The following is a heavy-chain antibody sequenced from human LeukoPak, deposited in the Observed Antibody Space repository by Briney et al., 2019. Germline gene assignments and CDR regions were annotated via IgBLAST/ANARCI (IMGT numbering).Heavy chain of an antibody. Sequence: RGSLRLSSAQSRLSPSVDTVSRVRQAPGEGLQCVSAISGSGGSTYYADSVKGRFTISRDNSKNTLYLQMNSLRAEDTALDYCAKGRCSGGSCYRRGFDYWGQGTLVTVSS. CDR2: ISGSGGST. J-gene: IGHJ4*02. D-gene: IGHD2-15*01. CDR3: AKGRCSGGSCYRRGFDY. V-gene: IGHV3-23*01. CDR1: LSPSVDT.